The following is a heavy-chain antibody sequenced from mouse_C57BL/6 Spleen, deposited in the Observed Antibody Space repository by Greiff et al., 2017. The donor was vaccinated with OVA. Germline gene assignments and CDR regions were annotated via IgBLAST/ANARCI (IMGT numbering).Heavy chain of an antibody. CDR1: GYSFTGYY. J-gene: IGHJ2*01. D-gene: IGHD2-3*01. CDR3: ARRRRWLLLDY. Sequence: EVQLQQSGPELVKPGASVKISCKASGYSFTGYYMHWVKQSSEKSLEWIGEINPSTGGTSYNQKFKGKATLTVDKSSSTAYMQLKSLTSEDSAVYYCARRRRWLLLDYWGQGTTLTVSS. V-gene: IGHV1-43*01. CDR2: INPSTGGT.